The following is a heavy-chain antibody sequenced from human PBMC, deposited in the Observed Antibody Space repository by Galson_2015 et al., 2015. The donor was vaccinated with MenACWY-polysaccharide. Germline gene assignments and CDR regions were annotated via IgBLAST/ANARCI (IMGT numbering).Heavy chain of an antibody. D-gene: IGHD3-3*02. J-gene: IGHJ5*01. V-gene: IGHV3-33*01. Sequence: SLRLSCAASGFTFCNYCLHWVRPAPGKGLGWVAVIWHGGEHKYYAEYVKGRFSISRDNAQNTLYLQMNSLRVEDMAVYFCARDISSKWYDFWGQGTLVTVSS. CDR1: GFTFCNYC. CDR2: IWHGGEHK. CDR3: ARDISSKWYDF.